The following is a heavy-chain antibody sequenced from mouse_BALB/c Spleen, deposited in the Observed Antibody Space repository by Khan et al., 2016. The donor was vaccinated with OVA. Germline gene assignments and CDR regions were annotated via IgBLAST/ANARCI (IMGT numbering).Heavy chain of an antibody. CDR1: GYTFTSYT. Sequence: QVQLKESGAELARPGASVKMSCKASGYTFTSYTIHWIKERPGQGLEWIGYINPSNGYTNYNQNFKDKATLTTDKSSTTAYLQLSSLTSDDSAVYYGVRDGAYHRNDGWFAYWGQGTLVTVSA. V-gene: IGHV1-4*01. CDR2: INPSNGYT. J-gene: IGHJ3*01. CDR3: VRDGAYHRNDGWFAY. D-gene: IGHD2-14*01.